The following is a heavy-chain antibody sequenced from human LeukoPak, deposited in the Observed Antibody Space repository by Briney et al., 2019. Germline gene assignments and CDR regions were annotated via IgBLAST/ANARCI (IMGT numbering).Heavy chain of an antibody. J-gene: IGHJ4*02. V-gene: IGHV3-23*01. CDR3: ARRTTGTTTGYDY. CDR1: GFTFSSYA. CDR2: ISGSGGST. D-gene: IGHD1-1*01. Sequence: GGSLRLSCAASGFTFSSYAMSWVRQAPGKGLEWVSAISGSGGSTYYADSVKGRFTISRDNSKNTLYLQLNSLRAEDTAVYYCARRTTGTTTGYDYWGQGTLVTVSS.